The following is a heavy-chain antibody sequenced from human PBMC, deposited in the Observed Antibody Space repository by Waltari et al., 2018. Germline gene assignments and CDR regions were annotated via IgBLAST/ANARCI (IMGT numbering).Heavy chain of an antibody. D-gene: IGHD6-19*01. CDR3: ATPTSSKGIAVALR. J-gene: IGHJ4*02. Sequence: EVQLVESGGGLVQPGGSLRLACAASGFPSGNSWMYWVRQAPGKGLVWVSRINGDGSTTNYADSVKGRFTISRDNAKNTVYLQMSSLRAEDTAVYYCATPTSSKGIAVALRWGQGTLVPVSS. CDR1: GFPSGNSW. CDR2: INGDGSTT. V-gene: IGHV3-74*01.